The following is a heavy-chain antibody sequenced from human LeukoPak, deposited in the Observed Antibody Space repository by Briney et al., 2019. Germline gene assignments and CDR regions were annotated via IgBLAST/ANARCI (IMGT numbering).Heavy chain of an antibody. D-gene: IGHD2/OR15-2a*01. Sequence: ASVKVSCKASGYTFTSYGISWVRQAPGQGLEWMGWISAYNGNTNYARKLQGRVTMTTDPSTSTAYMELRSLRSDDTAVYYCARSNSNYPVDYFDPWGQGTLVTVSS. CDR1: GYTFTSYG. J-gene: IGHJ5*02. CDR3: ARSNSNYPVDYFDP. V-gene: IGHV1-18*01. CDR2: ISAYNGNT.